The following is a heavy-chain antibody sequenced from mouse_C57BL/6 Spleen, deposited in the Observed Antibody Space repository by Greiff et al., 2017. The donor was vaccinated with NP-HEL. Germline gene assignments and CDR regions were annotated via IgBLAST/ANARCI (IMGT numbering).Heavy chain of an antibody. CDR1: GFTFSNYW. V-gene: IGHV6-3*01. Sequence: EVKVEESGGGLVQPGGSMKLSCVASGFTFSNYWMNWVRQSPEKGLEWVAQIRLKSDNYATHYAESVKGRFTISRDDSKSSVYLQMNNLRAEDTGIYYCTGLRGYYYFDYWGQGTTLTVSS. D-gene: IGHD2-3*01. CDR2: IRLKSDNYAT. CDR3: TGLRGYYYFDY. J-gene: IGHJ2*01.